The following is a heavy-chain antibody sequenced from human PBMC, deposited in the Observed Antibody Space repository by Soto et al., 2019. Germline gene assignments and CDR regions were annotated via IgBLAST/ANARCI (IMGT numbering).Heavy chain of an antibody. D-gene: IGHD2-15*01. J-gene: IGHJ4*02. Sequence: ETRSLTCAVSSGSISVSYYYCGWLRQAPGKGPEWIVSVCYTDLTSSNSSIESRVSVCVDTKKNQFSLKVSGVSAADTAVYYCATAEKGYQWNYFDHWGQGALVTVSS. CDR1: SGSISVSYYY. CDR2: VCYTDLT. V-gene: IGHV4-39*01. CDR3: ATAEKGYQWNYFDH.